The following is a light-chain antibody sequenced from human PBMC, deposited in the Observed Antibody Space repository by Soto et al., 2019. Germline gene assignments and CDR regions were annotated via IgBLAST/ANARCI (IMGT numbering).Light chain of an antibody. CDR2: SSS. V-gene: IGKV3-20*01. Sequence: EIELTQSPGTLSLSPGERATLSCKASRSISSTLLAWYQQKTGQAPRLLIYSSSIRATGIPDRFSGSGSGTDFTLTISRLEPEDFAVYYCQQYGSSLITFGQGTRLEIK. J-gene: IGKJ5*01. CDR1: RSISSTL. CDR3: QQYGSSLIT.